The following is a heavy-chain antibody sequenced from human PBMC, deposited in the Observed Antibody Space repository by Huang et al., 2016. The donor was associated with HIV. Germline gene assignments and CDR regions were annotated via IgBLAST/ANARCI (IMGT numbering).Heavy chain of an antibody. CDR1: GFSLNTSGVG. CDR2: IYWDDDK. V-gene: IGHV2-5*02. D-gene: IGHD2-15*01. CDR3: AHIGDIFAAYSPEYFDY. Sequence: QITLKESGPTLVKPTQTLTLACTFSGFSLNTSGVGVAWIRQPPGQALEWLALIYWDDDKRYSPALKSRLTISKDPSNNQVVLTMTNMDPVDTASYFCAHIGDIFAAYSPEYFDYWGQGALVTVSS. J-gene: IGHJ4*02.